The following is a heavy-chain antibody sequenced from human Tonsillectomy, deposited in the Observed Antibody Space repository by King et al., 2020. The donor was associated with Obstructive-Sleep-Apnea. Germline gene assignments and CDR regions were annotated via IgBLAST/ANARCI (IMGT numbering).Heavy chain of an antibody. J-gene: IGHJ4*02. CDR3: TSERGYCSSTSCYGGTDY. Sequence: VQLVESGGGLVQPGRSLRLSCTASGFTFGDYAMSWFRQAPGKGLEWVGFIRSKAYGGATEYAAFVKGRFTISRDDSKSIAYLQMNSLKTEDTAVYYCTSERGYCSSTSCYGGTDYWGQGTLVTVSS. CDR1: GFTFGDYA. D-gene: IGHD2-2*01. V-gene: IGHV3-49*03. CDR2: IRSKAYGGAT.